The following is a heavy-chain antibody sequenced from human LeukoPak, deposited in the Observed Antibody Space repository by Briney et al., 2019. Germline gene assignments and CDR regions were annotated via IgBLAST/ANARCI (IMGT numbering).Heavy chain of an antibody. D-gene: IGHD6-6*01. CDR2: IIPIFGTA. V-gene: IGHV1-69*13. CDR1: GGTFSSYA. J-gene: IGHJ6*02. Sequence: SVKVSRKASGGTFSSYAISWVRQAPGQGLEWMGGIIPIFGTANYAQKFQGRVTITADESTSTAYMELSSLRSGDTAVYYCARARGQLADYYYYGMDVWGQGTTVTVSS. CDR3: ARARGQLADYYYYGMDV.